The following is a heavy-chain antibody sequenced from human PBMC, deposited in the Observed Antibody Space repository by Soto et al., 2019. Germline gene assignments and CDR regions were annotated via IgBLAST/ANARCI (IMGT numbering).Heavy chain of an antibody. CDR3: AKDRATMVRGVLDY. Sequence: EVQLLESGGGLVQPGGSLRVSCAASGFTFSNYAMSWVRQAPGKGLEWVSGMSGVGGTTYYADSVKGRFTISRDNSKNTLYLQMNSLRPEDTAVYYCAKDRATMVRGVLDYWAQGTLVTVSS. J-gene: IGHJ4*02. CDR2: MSGVGGTT. CDR1: GFTFSNYA. V-gene: IGHV3-23*01. D-gene: IGHD3-10*01.